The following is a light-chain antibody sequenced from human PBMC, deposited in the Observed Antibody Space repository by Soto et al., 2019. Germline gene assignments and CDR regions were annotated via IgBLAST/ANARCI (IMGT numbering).Light chain of an antibody. CDR2: DVN. J-gene: IGLJ1*01. CDR3: SSCTSSNTFV. CDR1: SSDVGSHNC. V-gene: IGLV2-14*03. Sequence: QSLPTQPPSVSVPTGQSITGSCTRTSSDVGSHNCASWYQQHPGKAPKLIIYDVNNRPSGVSYRFSGSKSGNTASLTISRLQAEDEAAYYCSSCTSSNTFVFGTGTKVTVL.